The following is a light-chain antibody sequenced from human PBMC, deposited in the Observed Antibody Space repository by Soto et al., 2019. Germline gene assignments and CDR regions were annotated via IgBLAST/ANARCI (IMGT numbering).Light chain of an antibody. V-gene: IGKV1-5*03. CDR2: KTS. CDR3: QHYNDYSWT. Sequence: DIHMTQSPSTLSASVGDRVTITCRASQSISIWLAWYQQKPGKAPNRLIYKTSNLESGVPSRFSGSGSGTEFTLTISSLQPDDFATYYCQHYNDYSWTFGQGTKVEIK. J-gene: IGKJ1*01. CDR1: QSISIW.